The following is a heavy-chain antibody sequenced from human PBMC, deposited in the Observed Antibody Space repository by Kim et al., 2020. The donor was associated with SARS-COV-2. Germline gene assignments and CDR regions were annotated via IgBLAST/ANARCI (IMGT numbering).Heavy chain of an antibody. CDR3: ARGPPGSSGWYEDYFDY. CDR1: GGSISSGGYY. D-gene: IGHD6-19*01. J-gene: IGHJ4*02. V-gene: IGHV4-31*03. Sequence: SETLSLTCTVSGGSISSGGYYWSWIRQHPGKGLEWIGYIYYSGSTYYNPSLKSRVTISVDTSKNQFSLKLSSVTAADTAVYYCARGPPGSSGWYEDYFDYWGQGTLVTVSS. CDR2: IYYSGST.